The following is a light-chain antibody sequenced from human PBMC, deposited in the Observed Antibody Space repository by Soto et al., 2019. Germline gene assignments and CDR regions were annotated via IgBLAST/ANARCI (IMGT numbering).Light chain of an antibody. CDR2: EAR. CDR1: SSDVGGYNY. CDR3: SLYTSENTYV. Sequence: QSVLTQPASVSGSPGQSITISCTGTSSDVGGYNYVSWYQQHPGKAPKLMIYEARNRPSGVPARFSGSKSGNTASLTISGLQAAEEADYYCSLYTSENTYVFGTGTKVTVL. J-gene: IGLJ1*01. V-gene: IGLV2-14*01.